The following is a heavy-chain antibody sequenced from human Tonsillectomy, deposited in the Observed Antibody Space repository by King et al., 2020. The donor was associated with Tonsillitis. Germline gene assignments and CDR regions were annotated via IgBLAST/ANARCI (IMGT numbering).Heavy chain of an antibody. CDR2: MYYSGST. J-gene: IGHJ1*01. D-gene: IGHD6-13*01. CDR1: GGSISSGGHY. Sequence: QLQESGPGLVKPSQTLSLTCTVSGGSISSGGHYWSWIRQHPGKGLEWIGHMYYSGSTYYNPSLKSRVTISVDTSKNQFSLKLSSVTAADTAVYYCARGGRDSSWAAEYLHHWGQGTLVTVSS. CDR3: ARGGRDSSWAAEYLHH. V-gene: IGHV4-31*03.